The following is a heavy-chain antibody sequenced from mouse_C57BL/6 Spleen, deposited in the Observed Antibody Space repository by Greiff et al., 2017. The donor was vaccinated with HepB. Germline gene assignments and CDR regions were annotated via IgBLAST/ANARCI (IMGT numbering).Heavy chain of an antibody. V-gene: IGHV1-64*01. J-gene: IGHJ3*01. CDR1: GYTFTSYW. CDR2: IHPNSGST. Sequence: VQLQQPGAELVKPGASVKLSCKASGYTFTSYWMHWVKQRPGQGLEWIGMIHPNSGSTNYNEKFKSKATLTVDKSSSTAYMQLSSLTSEDSAVYYCASPDSSGSWFAYWGQGTLVTVSA. CDR3: ASPDSSGSWFAY. D-gene: IGHD3-2*02.